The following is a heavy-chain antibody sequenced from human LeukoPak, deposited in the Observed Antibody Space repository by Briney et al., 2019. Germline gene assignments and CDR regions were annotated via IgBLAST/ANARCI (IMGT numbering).Heavy chain of an antibody. CDR3: AGYKSVWEDYMDV. CDR1: GGSFGSHY. V-gene: IGHV4-4*09. J-gene: IGHJ6*03. D-gene: IGHD1-14*01. CDR2: IYTSGST. Sequence: PSETLSLTCTVSGGSFGSHYWTWIRQPPGKALEWIGYIYTSGSTNYNPSLKSRVTISVDTSKNQFSLKLSSVTAADTAVYYCAGYKSVWEDYMDVWGKGTTVTVSS.